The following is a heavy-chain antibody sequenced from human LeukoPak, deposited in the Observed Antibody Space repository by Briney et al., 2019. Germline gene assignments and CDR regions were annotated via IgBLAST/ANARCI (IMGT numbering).Heavy chain of an antibody. Sequence: ASVKVSCKASGYTFTSYGISWVRRAPGQGLEWMGWISAYNGNTNYAQKLQGRVTMTTDTSTSTAYMELRSLRSDDTAVYYCARLWFGDLLYYDGMDVWGQGTTVTVSS. CDR2: ISAYNGNT. D-gene: IGHD3-10*01. V-gene: IGHV1-18*01. CDR1: GYTFTSYG. CDR3: ARLWFGDLLYYDGMDV. J-gene: IGHJ6*02.